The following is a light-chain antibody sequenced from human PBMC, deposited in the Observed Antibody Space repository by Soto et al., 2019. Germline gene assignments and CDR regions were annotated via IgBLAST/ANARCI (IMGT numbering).Light chain of an antibody. V-gene: IGLV2-14*01. CDR2: EVS. CDR3: ASHTATNTWV. CDR1: SSDIGAYNR. Sequence: QSALTQAASASGSPGQSITISCTGTSSDIGAYNRVSWYQQHPGKVPKVIIYEVSNRPSGVSIRFSGSKSGNTASLTISRLQAEDEATYYCASHTATNTWVFGGGTELTVL. J-gene: IGLJ3*02.